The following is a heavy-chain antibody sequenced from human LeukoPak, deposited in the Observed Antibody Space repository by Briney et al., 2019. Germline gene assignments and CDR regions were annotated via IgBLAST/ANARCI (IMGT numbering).Heavy chain of an antibody. Sequence: ASVKVSCKASGYTFTSYGISWVRQAPGQGLEWMGWISAYNGNTNYAQKLQGRVTMTTDTSTSTAYMELRSLRSDDTAVYYCARDQYSSSSSPIDYWGQGTLVTVSS. J-gene: IGHJ4*02. CDR2: ISAYNGNT. V-gene: IGHV1-18*01. CDR1: GYTFTSYG. CDR3: ARDQYSSSSSPIDY. D-gene: IGHD6-6*01.